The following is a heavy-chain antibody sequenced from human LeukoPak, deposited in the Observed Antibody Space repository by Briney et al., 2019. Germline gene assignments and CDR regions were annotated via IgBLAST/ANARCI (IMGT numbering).Heavy chain of an antibody. CDR3: AADQYSGYDSFGY. J-gene: IGHJ4*02. CDR2: IVVGSGNT. V-gene: IGHV1-58*01. Sequence: SVKVSCKSSGFTFTSSAVQWVRQARGQRLEWIGWIVVGSGNTNYAQKFQERVTITRDMSTSTAYMELSSLRSEDTAVYYCAADQYSGYDSFGYWAQGTLVTVSS. CDR1: GFTFTSSA. D-gene: IGHD5-12*01.